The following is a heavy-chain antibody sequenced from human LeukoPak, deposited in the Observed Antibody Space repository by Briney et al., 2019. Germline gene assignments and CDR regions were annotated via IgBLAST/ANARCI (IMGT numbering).Heavy chain of an antibody. CDR3: ARTYYDFWSGYPYNWFDP. D-gene: IGHD3-3*01. CDR2: IYTSGST. V-gene: IGHV4-61*02. J-gene: IGHJ5*02. CDR1: GGSISSGSYY. Sequence: SETLSLTCTVSGGSISSGSYYWSWIRQPAGKGLEWIGRIYTSGSTNYNPSLKSRVTISVDTSKNQFSLKLSSVTAADTAVYYCARTYYDFWSGYPYNWFDPWGQGTLVTVSS.